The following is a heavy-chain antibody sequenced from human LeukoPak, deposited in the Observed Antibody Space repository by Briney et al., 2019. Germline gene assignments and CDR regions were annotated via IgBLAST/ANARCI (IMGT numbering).Heavy chain of an antibody. Sequence: PSETLSLTCTVSGGSISSGDYYWSWIRQPPGKGLEWIGYIYYSGSTYYNPSLKSRVTISVDTSKNQFSLKLSSVTAADTAVYYCARGSITMVRGVTDDAFDIWGPGTMVTVSS. CDR1: GGSISSGDYY. CDR3: ARGSITMVRGVTDDAFDI. V-gene: IGHV4-30-4*01. J-gene: IGHJ3*02. CDR2: IYYSGST. D-gene: IGHD3-10*01.